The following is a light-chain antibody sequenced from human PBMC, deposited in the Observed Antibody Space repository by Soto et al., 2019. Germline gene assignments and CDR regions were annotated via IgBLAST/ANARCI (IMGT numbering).Light chain of an antibody. CDR2: GAS. J-gene: IGKJ2*01. V-gene: IGKV1-39*01. CDR1: ESISIH. Sequence: DIPMTQSPSSLSASVGDRVTITCRASESISIHLHWYQHKPGKAPKLLIYGASTLQSGVPSRFTGSGSGTVFALTIGGLQPEDFATYYCQQSYVTPYTFGQGTKLDIK. CDR3: QQSYVTPYT.